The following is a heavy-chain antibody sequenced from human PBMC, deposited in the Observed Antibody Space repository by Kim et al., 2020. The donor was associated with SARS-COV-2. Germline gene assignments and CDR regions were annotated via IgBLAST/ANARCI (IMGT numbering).Heavy chain of an antibody. V-gene: IGHV3-23*01. CDR3: AKDGYYGSGSYKVFDY. Sequence: GGSLRLSCAASGFTFSSYAMSWVRQAPGKGLEWVSAISGSGGSTYYADSVKGRFTISRDNSKNTLYLQMNSLRAEDTAVYYCAKDGYYGSGSYKVFDYWGQGTLVTVSS. D-gene: IGHD3-10*01. J-gene: IGHJ4*02. CDR2: ISGSGGST. CDR1: GFTFSSYA.